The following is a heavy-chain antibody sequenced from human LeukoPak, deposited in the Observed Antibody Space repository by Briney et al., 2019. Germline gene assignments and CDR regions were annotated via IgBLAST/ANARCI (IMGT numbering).Heavy chain of an antibody. CDR3: ARESHHCSSTSCYRTYYGMDV. J-gene: IGHJ6*02. CDR1: GYTFTGYY. V-gene: IGHV1-2*02. CDR2: INPNSGGT. D-gene: IGHD2-2*02. Sequence: ASVKVSCKASGYTFTGYYMHWVRQAPGQGLEWMGWINPNSGGTNYAQKLQGRVTMTRDTSISTAYMELSRLRSDDTAVYYCARESHHCSSTSCYRTYYGMDVWGQGTTVTVSS.